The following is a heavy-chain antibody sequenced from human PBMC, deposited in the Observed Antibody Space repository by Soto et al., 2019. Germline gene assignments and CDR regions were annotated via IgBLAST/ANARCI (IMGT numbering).Heavy chain of an antibody. J-gene: IGHJ6*02. Sequence: GGSLRLSCAASGFTFSSCGMHWVRQAPGKGLEGVALIWYDGSTKNYADSVKGRFTISRDNSKSTLYLQMSSLRVEDTAVYYCAREGGVYSPGYYYGMDVWGQGTTVTVSS. CDR3: AREGGVYSPGYYYGMDV. CDR2: IWYDGSTK. D-gene: IGHD4-4*01. CDR1: GFTFSSCG. V-gene: IGHV3-33*01.